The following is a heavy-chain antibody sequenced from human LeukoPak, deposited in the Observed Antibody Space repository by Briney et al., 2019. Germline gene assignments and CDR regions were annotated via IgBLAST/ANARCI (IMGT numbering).Heavy chain of an antibody. V-gene: IGHV3-23*01. CDR1: GFIYSPYA. D-gene: IGHD2-2*01. CDR2: IAGGDDR. CDR3: AKSTGFRIGAICYEA. Sequence: PGGSLRLSSAASGFIYSPYAMSWVRQAPGKGLEWVAGIAGGDDRFYADSVKGRFSISRDNSKNTVDLQMNSLRVEDTAVYYCAKSTGFRIGAICYEAWGQGTLVTVSS. J-gene: IGHJ5*02.